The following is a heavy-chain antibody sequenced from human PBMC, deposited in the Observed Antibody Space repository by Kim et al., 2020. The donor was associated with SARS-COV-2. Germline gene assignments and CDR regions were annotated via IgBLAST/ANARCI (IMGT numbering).Heavy chain of an antibody. CDR3: AREDSGSDGTFDY. CDR2: IYYSGST. CDR1: GGSISSYY. D-gene: IGHD1-26*01. J-gene: IGHJ4*02. V-gene: IGHV4-59*01. Sequence: SETLSLTCTVSGGSISSYYWSWIRQPPGKGLEWIGYIYYSGSTNYNPSLKSRVTISVDTSKNQFSLKLSSVTAADTAVYYCAREDSGSDGTFDYWGQGTLVTVSS.